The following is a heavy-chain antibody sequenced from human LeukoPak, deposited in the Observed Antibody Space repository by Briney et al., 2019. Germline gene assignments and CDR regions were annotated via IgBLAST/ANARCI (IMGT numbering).Heavy chain of an antibody. Sequence: SETLSLTCSVSGGSISSTNWWSWVRQPPGKGLEWIGETSHRGSTNYNPSLKSRVTISVDKSKNQFSLKLSSVTAADTAVYYCARNAAHEYYFDYWGQGTLVTVSS. V-gene: IGHV4-4*02. CDR1: GGSISSTNW. CDR2: TSHRGST. CDR3: ARNAAHEYYFDY. J-gene: IGHJ4*02. D-gene: IGHD2-15*01.